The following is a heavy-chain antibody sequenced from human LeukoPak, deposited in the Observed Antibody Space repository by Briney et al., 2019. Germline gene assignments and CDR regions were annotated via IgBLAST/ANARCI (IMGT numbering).Heavy chain of an antibody. CDR1: GGSISSGGYS. Sequence: SQTLSLTCAVSGGSISSGGYSWSWIRQPPGKGLEWIGYIYHSGSTYYNPSLKSRVTISVDRSKNQFSLKLSSVTAADTAVYYCARASYGDYVFDYCGQGPLVTVSS. V-gene: IGHV4-30-2*01. D-gene: IGHD4-17*01. CDR2: IYHSGST. CDR3: ARASYGDYVFDY. J-gene: IGHJ4*02.